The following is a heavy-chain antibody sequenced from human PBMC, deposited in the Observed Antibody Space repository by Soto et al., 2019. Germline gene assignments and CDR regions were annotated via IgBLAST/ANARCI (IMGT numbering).Heavy chain of an antibody. D-gene: IGHD2-2*01. V-gene: IGHV1-69*06. CDR2: IIPIFGTA. CDR1: GGTFSSYA. CDR3: ATVVPAATHYYCGMDV. J-gene: IGHJ6*02. Sequence: SVKVSCKASGGTFSSYAIGWVRQAPGQGLEWMGGIIPIFGTANYAQKFQGRVTITADKSTSTAYMELSSLRSEDTAVYHCATVVPAATHYYCGMDVWGQGTTVTVSS.